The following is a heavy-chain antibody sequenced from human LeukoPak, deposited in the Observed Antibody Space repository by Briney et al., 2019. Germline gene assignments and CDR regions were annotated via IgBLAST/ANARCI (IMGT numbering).Heavy chain of an antibody. CDR2: INQDGSEK. D-gene: IGHD6-13*01. CDR3: ARDIPAPGICFDY. Sequence: GGSLRLSCAASGFTFSSYWMHWVRQAPGKGLEWVANINQDGSEKYYVDSVKGRFTISRDNAKNSLYLQMNSLRAEDTAEYYCARDIPAPGICFDYWGQGTLVTVSS. J-gene: IGHJ4*02. V-gene: IGHV3-7*01. CDR1: GFTFSSYW.